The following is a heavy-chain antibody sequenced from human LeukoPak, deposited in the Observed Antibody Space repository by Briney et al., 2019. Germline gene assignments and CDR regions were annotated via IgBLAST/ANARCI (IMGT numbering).Heavy chain of an antibody. CDR3: ARDVEIVVVPAAARGWFDP. CDR2: IYYSGST. D-gene: IGHD2-2*01. Sequence: SETLSPTCTVSGGSISSSSYYWGWIRQPPGKGLEWIGSIYYSGSTYYNPSLKSRATISVDTSKNQFSLKLSSVTAADTAVYYCARDVEIVVVPAAARGWFDPWGQGTLVTVSS. V-gene: IGHV4-39*07. J-gene: IGHJ5*02. CDR1: GGSISSSSYY.